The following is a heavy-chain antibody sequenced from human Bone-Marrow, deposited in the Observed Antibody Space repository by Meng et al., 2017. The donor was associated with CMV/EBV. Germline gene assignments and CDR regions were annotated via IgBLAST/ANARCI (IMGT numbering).Heavy chain of an antibody. V-gene: IGHV1-69*10. Sequence: SVKVSCKASGGTFSSYAISWVRQAPGQGLEWMGGIIPILGIANYAQKFQGRVTITADKSTSTAYMELSSLRSEDTAVYYCARAVLRFLEWPSDYYYGMDVWGQGTTVTASS. J-gene: IGHJ6*02. D-gene: IGHD3-3*01. CDR2: IIPILGIA. CDR1: GGTFSSYA. CDR3: ARAVLRFLEWPSDYYYGMDV.